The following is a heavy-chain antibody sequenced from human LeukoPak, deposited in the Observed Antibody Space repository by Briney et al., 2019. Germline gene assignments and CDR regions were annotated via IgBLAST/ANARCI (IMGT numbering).Heavy chain of an antibody. V-gene: IGHV3-30-3*01. D-gene: IGHD1-26*01. CDR1: GFTFNSYA. Sequence: PGGSLRLSCAVSGFTFNSYAMHWVRQAPGKGLEWMTVISYDGSNQYYADSVKGRFTISRDNSKSTLYLQMNSLSAEDTAVYYCARSGSYYHYYYYMDVWGKGTTVTVSS. CDR2: ISYDGSNQ. J-gene: IGHJ6*03. CDR3: ARSGSYYHYYYYMDV.